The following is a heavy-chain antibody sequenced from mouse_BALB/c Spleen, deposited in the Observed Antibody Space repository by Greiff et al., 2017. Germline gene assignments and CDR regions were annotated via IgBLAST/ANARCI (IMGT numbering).Heavy chain of an antibody. D-gene: IGHD1-1*01. Sequence: EVMLVESGGDLVKPGGSLKLSCAASGFTFSSYGMSWVRQTPDKRLEWVATISRGGSYTYYPDSVKGRFTFSRDNAKNTLYLQMSSLKSEDTAMYYCARLDYYGSSYGAMDYWGQGTSVTVSS. CDR2: ISRGGSYT. CDR3: ARLDYYGSSYGAMDY. J-gene: IGHJ4*01. CDR1: GFTFSSYG. V-gene: IGHV5-6*01.